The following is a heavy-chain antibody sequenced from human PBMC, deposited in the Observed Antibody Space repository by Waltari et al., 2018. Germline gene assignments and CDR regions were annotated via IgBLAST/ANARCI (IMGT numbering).Heavy chain of an antibody. J-gene: IGHJ4*02. CDR3: ARVKSWGAGDY. D-gene: IGHD3-16*01. Sequence: EVQLVESGGGLVQPGRSLRLSCTTTGFTFGDYAMSWFRQAPGKGLEGVGFIRNEGYGGTTKYAASVKDRFTISRDDSKSIAYLQMNSLKIEDTAMYYCARVKSWGAGDYWGQGTLVTVSS. V-gene: IGHV3-49*03. CDR1: GFTFGDYA. CDR2: IRNEGYGGTT.